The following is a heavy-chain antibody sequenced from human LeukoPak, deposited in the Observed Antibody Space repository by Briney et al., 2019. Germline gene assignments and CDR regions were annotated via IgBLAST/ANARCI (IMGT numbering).Heavy chain of an antibody. Sequence: APVQVSCKPYLYTYTGYYMHWVRQAGGRGLEWMGIINPSGGSTSYAQKFQGRVTMTRDTSTSTVYMELSSLRSEDTAVYYCARDQRGPSGWYGAYFDYWGQGTLVTVSS. V-gene: IGHV1-46*01. CDR2: INPSGGST. CDR1: LYTYTGYY. D-gene: IGHD6-19*01. J-gene: IGHJ4*02. CDR3: ARDQRGPSGWYGAYFDY.